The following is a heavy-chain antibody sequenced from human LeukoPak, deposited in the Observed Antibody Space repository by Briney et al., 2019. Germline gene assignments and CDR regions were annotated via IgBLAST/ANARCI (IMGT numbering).Heavy chain of an antibody. J-gene: IGHJ4*02. CDR2: ISSRSNSK. CDR3: VRAGGDYPFDY. D-gene: IGHD2-21*02. V-gene: IGHV3-21*01. Sequence: GGSLRLSCTASGFTFNSYRMNWVRQAPGKGLEWVSSISSRSNSKYYADSVKGRVTISRDNAKNSVSLQMNSLRDADTAPYYCVRAGGDYPFDYWGQGTLVTVSS. CDR1: GFTFNSYR.